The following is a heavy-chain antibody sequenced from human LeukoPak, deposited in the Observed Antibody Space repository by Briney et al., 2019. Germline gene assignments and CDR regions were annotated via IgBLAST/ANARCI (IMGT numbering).Heavy chain of an antibody. J-gene: IGHJ4*02. V-gene: IGHV3-23*01. D-gene: IGHD2-2*01. CDR3: VRMRGPERRHCFDY. CDR2: INGRGDDS. Sequence: GGSLRLSCVVSDFTFAVSWVRQAPGKGLEGISTINGRGDDSFHADSVKGRFTISRDTTKNTLYLRMSSLRAADTAMYFCVRMRGPERRHCFDYWSQGALLIVSS. CDR1: DFTFA.